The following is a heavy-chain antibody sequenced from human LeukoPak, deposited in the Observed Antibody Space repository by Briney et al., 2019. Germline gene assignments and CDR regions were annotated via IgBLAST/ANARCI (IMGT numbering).Heavy chain of an antibody. CDR1: GFTFSSYS. CDR3: ARGGGFDY. J-gene: IGHJ4*02. Sequence: PGGSLRLSCAASGFTFSSYSMNWVRQAPGKGLEWVSYISSSSSTIYYAVSVKGRFTISRDNAKNSLYLQMNSLRAEDTAVYYCARGGGFDYWGQGILVTVSS. V-gene: IGHV3-48*04. CDR2: ISSSSSTI. D-gene: IGHD3-16*01.